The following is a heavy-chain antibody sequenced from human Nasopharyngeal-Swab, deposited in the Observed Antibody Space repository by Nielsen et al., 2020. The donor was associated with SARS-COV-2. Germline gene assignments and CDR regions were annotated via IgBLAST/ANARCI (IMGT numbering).Heavy chain of an antibody. CDR1: GASISSNVTT. V-gene: IGHV6-1*01. D-gene: IGHD6-6*01. CDR2: TNNRSTRNN. Sequence: SEPLPLTCLISGASISSNVTTWSGITQSPSSGLEWLGSTNNRSTRNNDYAASVTARLTINPDTTKTQFSLPLNSMTPEVTAVYYCVRQFNSFFGVWGQGTTVTVSS. J-gene: IGHJ6*02. CDR3: VRQFNSFFGV.